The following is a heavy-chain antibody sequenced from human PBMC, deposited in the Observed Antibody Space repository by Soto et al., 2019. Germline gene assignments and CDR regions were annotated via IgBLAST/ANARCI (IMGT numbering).Heavy chain of an antibody. V-gene: IGHV1-58*02. CDR1: GFTFSRSA. CDR2: IVAGSGKT. D-gene: IGHD3-22*01. CDR3: AATLDWGSYDFGGYPS. J-gene: IGHJ4*02. Sequence: QMHVVQSGPEVKKPGTSVKVSCKGSGFTFSRSAIQWVRQARGQGLEWIGWIVAGSGKTDYAQIFQERVTITRDMSTSTAYMELSSLSSEDTAVYYCAATLDWGSYDFGGYPSWGQGTLVTVSS.